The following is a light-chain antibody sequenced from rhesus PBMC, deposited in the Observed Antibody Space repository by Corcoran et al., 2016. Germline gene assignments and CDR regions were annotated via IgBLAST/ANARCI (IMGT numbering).Light chain of an antibody. CDR3: QQRTNYPLT. V-gene: IGKV1-33*01. J-gene: IGKJ4*01. Sequence: DIQMTQSPSFPSASVGDKVTITCRASQGMSNAVAWYQQKPGKAPKLLIYGSSNLESGVPSRVSGSGSWTEFTRTISRLQPDNFAVYYSQQRTNYPLTFGEGAKVEIE. CDR2: GSS. CDR1: QGMSNA.